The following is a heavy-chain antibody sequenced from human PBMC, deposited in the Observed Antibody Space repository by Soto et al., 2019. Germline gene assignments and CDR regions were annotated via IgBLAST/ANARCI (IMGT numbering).Heavy chain of an antibody. CDR2: ISPNSGGT. CDR1: GYTFSDYY. Sequence: SVKVSCKASGYTFSDYYIHWVRQAPGQGLEWMGWISPNSGGTKYAPKFQGGVTMARDTSITTAYMELSRLRSGDTAVYYCAREPATAKPEGVDFWGQGTLVTVS. J-gene: IGHJ4*02. CDR3: AREPATAKPEGVDF. D-gene: IGHD1-1*01. V-gene: IGHV1-2*02.